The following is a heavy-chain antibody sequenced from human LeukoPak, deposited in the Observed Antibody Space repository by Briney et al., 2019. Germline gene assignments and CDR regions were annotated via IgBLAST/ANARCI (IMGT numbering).Heavy chain of an antibody. D-gene: IGHD6-19*01. CDR3: ARVGLEQWLGTDY. Sequence: GGSLRLSCAASRFTFSSYWMSWVRQAPGKGVEWVANIKQDGSEKYYVDSVKGRFTISRDNAKNSLYLQMNSLRAEDTAVYYCARVGLEQWLGTDYWGQGTLVTVSS. CDR1: RFTFSSYW. V-gene: IGHV3-7*03. CDR2: IKQDGSEK. J-gene: IGHJ4*02.